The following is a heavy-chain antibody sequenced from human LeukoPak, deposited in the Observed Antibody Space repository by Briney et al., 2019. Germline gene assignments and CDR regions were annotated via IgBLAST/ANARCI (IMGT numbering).Heavy chain of an antibody. Sequence: PSETLSLTCTVYGDSFTNTDFFWGWIRQPPGKGLEWIANIDDSGRIYSNPSLRSRVTMSRDTSKNQFSLKVTSVTAADTAVYCARLDGSLAHISGSYPDFWGQGILVTVSS. V-gene: IGHV4-39*01. J-gene: IGHJ4*02. D-gene: IGHD3-10*01. CDR2: IDDSGRI. CDR3: ARLDGSLAHISGSYPDF. CDR1: GDSFTNTDFF.